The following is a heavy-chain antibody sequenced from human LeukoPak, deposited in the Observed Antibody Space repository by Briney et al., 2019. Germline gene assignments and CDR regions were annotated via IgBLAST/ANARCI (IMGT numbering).Heavy chain of an antibody. CDR3: ARDGRDYYDSSGYYEY. D-gene: IGHD3-22*01. Sequence: MSSETLSLTCTVSGGSISSGSYYWSWIRQPAGKGLEWIGRIYTSGSTNYNPSLKSRVTISVDTSKNQFSLKLSSVTAADTAVYYCARDGRDYYDSSGYYEYWGQGTLVTVSP. V-gene: IGHV4-61*02. CDR1: GGSISSGSYY. J-gene: IGHJ4*02. CDR2: IYTSGST.